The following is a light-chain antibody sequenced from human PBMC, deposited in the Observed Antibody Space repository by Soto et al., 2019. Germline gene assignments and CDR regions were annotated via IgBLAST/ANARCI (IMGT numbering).Light chain of an antibody. J-gene: IGLJ1*01. CDR1: SSDVGSYNL. CDR3: CSYAGSSTSPYV. Sequence: QSALTQPASVSGSPGQSITISCTGTSSDVGSYNLVSWYQQHPGKAPKLMIYEVSKRPSGVSNRFSGSKSGNTASLTISGLQADDEADYYCCSYAGSSTSPYVFGSGTKVIVL. CDR2: EVS. V-gene: IGLV2-23*02.